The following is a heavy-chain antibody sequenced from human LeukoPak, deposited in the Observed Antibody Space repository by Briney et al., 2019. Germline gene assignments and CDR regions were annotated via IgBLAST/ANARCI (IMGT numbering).Heavy chain of an antibody. J-gene: IGHJ5*02. CDR3: ARDNWNDAPGGFDP. CDR2: ITRSSTST. CDR1: GFTFSSYS. D-gene: IGHD1-20*01. Sequence: PGGSLRLSCAASGFTFSSYSMNWVRQAPGKGLEWVSSITRSSTSTYYTDSVRGRFTISRDNAKNSLYLQMNSLRAEDTAVYHCARDNWNDAPGGFDPWGQGTLVTVSS. V-gene: IGHV3-21*01.